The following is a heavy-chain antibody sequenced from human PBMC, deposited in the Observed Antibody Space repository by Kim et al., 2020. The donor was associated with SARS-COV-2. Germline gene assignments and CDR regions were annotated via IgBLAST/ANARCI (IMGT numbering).Heavy chain of an antibody. CDR1: GGSISSSNW. D-gene: IGHD3-10*01. CDR2: IYHSGST. V-gene: IGHV4-4*02. J-gene: IGHJ2*01. Sequence: SETLSLTCAVSGGSISSSNWWSWVRQPPGKGLEWIGEIYHSGSTNYNPSLKSRVTISVDKSKNQFSLKLSSVTAANTAVYYCARHSMYGSGSYRSYWYFDLWGRGTLVTVSS. CDR3: ARHSMYGSGSYRSYWYFDL.